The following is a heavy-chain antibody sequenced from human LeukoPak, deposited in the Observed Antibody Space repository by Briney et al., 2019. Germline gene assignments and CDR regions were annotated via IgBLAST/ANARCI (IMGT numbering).Heavy chain of an antibody. J-gene: IGHJ5*02. V-gene: IGHV1-46*01. D-gene: IGHD2-2*01. CDR1: GYTFTSYY. CDR3: ARVGAPVGHIVVVPAALSRSNWFDP. Sequence: ASVKVSCKASGYTFTSYYMHWVRQAPGQGLEWMGIINPSGGSTSYAQKFQGRVTMTRDTSTSTVYMELSSLRSEDTAVYYCARVGAPVGHIVVVPAALSRSNWFDPWGQGTLVTVSS. CDR2: INPSGGST.